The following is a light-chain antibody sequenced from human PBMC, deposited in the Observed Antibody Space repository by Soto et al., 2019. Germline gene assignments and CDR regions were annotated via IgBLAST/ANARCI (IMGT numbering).Light chain of an antibody. V-gene: IGKV3-11*01. Sequence: EIVLTQSPDTLSLSPGERATLSCRASQSVSGYLGWYQQKPGQAPRLLIYDASNRAYGVPARFRGSGSGTNLTLTSAGLESEDFAVYYCQQRSNWPYLTFGGGTRG. CDR1: QSVSGY. J-gene: IGKJ4*01. CDR2: DAS. CDR3: QQRSNWPYLT.